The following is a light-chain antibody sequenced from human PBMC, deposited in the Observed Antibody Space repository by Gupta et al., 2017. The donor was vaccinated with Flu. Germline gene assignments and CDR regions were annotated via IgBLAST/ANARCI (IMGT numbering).Light chain of an antibody. J-gene: IGLJ1*01. CDR2: VESSGRY. V-gene: IGLV4-60*03. Sequence: QPVLTHSSSASASLGSSVKLTCTLSGGHNDYIIAWHQQQPGRAPRFLMKVESSGRYNKGSAVPDRFSGSSSGADRYLTISNVQSEDEADYYCETWGRDTYVFGTGTKVTVL. CDR3: ETWGRDTYV. CDR1: GGHNDYI.